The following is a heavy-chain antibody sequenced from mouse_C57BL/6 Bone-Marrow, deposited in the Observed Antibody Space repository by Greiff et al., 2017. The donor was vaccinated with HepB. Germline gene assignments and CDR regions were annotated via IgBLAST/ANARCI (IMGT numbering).Heavy chain of an antibody. CDR2: INPYNGGT. V-gene: IGHV1-19*01. Sequence: VQLQQSGPVLVKPGASVKMSCKASGYTFTDYYMNWVKQSHGKSLEWIGVINPYNGGTSYNQKFKGKATLTVDKSSSTAYMELNSLTSEDSAVYYCARMGYYSNYEDAMDYWGQGTSVTVSS. D-gene: IGHD2-5*01. J-gene: IGHJ4*01. CDR1: GYTFTDYY. CDR3: ARMGYYSNYEDAMDY.